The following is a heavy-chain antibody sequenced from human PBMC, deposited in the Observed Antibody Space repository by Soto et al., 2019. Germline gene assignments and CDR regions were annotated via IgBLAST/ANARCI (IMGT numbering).Heavy chain of an antibody. CDR3: ARGSGATFDY. CDR2: LGTAGDT. D-gene: IGHD3-10*01. V-gene: IGHV3-13*01. J-gene: IGHJ4*02. CDR1: GFTFSSYD. Sequence: EVQLVESGGGLVQPGGSLRLSCAASGFTFSSYDMHWVRQATGKGLEWLSALGTAGDTYYPGSVKGRFTISRENAKNSLYLQMNSLRAGDTAVYYCARGSGATFDYWGQGTLVTVSS.